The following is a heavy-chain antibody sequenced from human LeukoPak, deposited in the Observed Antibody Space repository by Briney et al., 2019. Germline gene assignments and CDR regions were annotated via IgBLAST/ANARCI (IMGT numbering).Heavy chain of an antibody. CDR2: INPNSGGT. Sequence: GASVKVSCKASGYTFTGYYMHWVRQAPGQGLEWMGWINPNSGGTNYAQKFQGRVTMTRDTSISTAYMELSRLRSDDTAAYYCAWLYVDTATNLYCFDYWGQGTLVTVSS. CDR3: AWLYVDTATNLYCFDY. CDR1: GYTFTGYY. J-gene: IGHJ4*02. D-gene: IGHD5-18*01. V-gene: IGHV1-2*02.